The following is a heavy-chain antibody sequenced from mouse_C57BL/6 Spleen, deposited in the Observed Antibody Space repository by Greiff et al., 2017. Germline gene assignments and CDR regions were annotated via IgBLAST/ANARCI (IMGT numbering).Heavy chain of an antibody. CDR3: ARDYGSSGTWFAY. Sequence: EVKLMESGGGLVKPGGSLKLSCAASGFTFSDYGMHWVRQAPEKGLEWVAYISSGSSTIYYADTVKGRFTISRDNAKNTLFLQMTRLRAEDAAMYCCARDYGSSGTWFAYWGQGTLVTVAA. V-gene: IGHV5-17*01. J-gene: IGHJ3*01. CDR1: GFTFSDYG. D-gene: IGHD1-1*01. CDR2: ISSGSSTI.